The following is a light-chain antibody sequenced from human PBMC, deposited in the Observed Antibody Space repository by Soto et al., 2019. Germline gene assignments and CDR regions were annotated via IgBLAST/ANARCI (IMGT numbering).Light chain of an antibody. CDR1: QSVSSSY. V-gene: IGKV3-20*01. Sequence: EIVWTQSPGTLSLSPGERATLSCRASQSVSSSYLAWYQQTPGQAPRLLIYGASSRATSIPDRFSGSGSWIDFTLTNSRLDAEDFAVYYCQQYGSSPVYTFGQGTKLEIK. CDR2: GAS. CDR3: QQYGSSPVYT. J-gene: IGKJ2*01.